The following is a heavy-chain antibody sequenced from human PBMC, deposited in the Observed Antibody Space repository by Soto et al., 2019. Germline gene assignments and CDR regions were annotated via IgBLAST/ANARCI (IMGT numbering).Heavy chain of an antibody. CDR2: VSVTGDAT. Sequence: EVQLLESGGGLVQPGGSLRLSCAASGFNFNNYAFNWVRQAPGRGLEWVSTVSVTGDATSYADSVRGRFTISRDNSGSTLFLQMSSLRAEDTAVYYCARSACYYPACYPYYYYVDVWGKGTTVTVSS. CDR3: ARSACYYPACYPYYYYVDV. D-gene: IGHD3-10*01. CDR1: GFNFNNYA. J-gene: IGHJ6*03. V-gene: IGHV3-23*01.